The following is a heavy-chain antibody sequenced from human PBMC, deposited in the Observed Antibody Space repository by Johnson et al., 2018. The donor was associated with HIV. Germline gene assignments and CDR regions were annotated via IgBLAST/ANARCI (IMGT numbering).Heavy chain of an antibody. CDR3: AREGATDILTRGDAFDI. CDR2: ISSSGRTI. V-gene: IGHV3-11*04. D-gene: IGHD3-9*01. J-gene: IGHJ3*02. CDR1: GFIFSDYY. Sequence: QVQLVESGGDLVQPGRSLRLSCAASGFIFSDYYMTWIRQAPGKGLECISYISSSGRTISYADSVKGRFTMSRDNAKKSLYLQMNSLRAEDTAVYYCAREGATDILTRGDAFDIWGQGTMVTVSS.